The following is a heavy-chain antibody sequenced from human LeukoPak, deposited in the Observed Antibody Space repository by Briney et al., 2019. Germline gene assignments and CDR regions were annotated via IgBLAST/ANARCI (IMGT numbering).Heavy chain of an antibody. CDR2: FDPEDGET. D-gene: IGHD1-26*01. Sequence: ASVTVSCKFSGYTLTELSMHWVRQAPGKGLEWMGGFDPEDGETIYAQKFQGRVTMTEDTSTDTAYMELSSLRSEDTAVYYCATDPWGVGAHSAFDIWGQGTMVTVSS. J-gene: IGHJ3*02. CDR1: GYTLTELS. CDR3: ATDPWGVGAHSAFDI. V-gene: IGHV1-24*01.